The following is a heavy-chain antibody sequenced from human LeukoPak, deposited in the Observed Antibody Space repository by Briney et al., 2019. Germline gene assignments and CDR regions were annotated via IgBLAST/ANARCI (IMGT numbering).Heavy chain of an antibody. D-gene: IGHD3-10*01. J-gene: IGHJ4*02. CDR2: LYHSGST. Sequence: SETLSLTCAVSGDSISSTRWWSWVRQPPGKGLEWIGELYHSGSTTYNPSLKSRVTISVDKSKNHFSLRLTSVTAADTAVYYCATRFDGSGSFVYWGQGTLVTVSS. V-gene: IGHV4-4*02. CDR3: ATRFDGSGSFVY. CDR1: GDSISSTRW.